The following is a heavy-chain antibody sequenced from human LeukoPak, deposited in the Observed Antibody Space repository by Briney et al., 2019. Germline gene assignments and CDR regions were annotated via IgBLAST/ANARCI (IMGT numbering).Heavy chain of an antibody. D-gene: IGHD3-3*01. J-gene: IGHJ4*02. V-gene: IGHV4-34*01. CDR3: ARGTIFGVVKYYFDY. Sequence: PSETLSLTCAVYGGSFSGYYWSWIRQPPGKGLEWIGEINHSGGTNYNPSLKSRVTISVDTSKNQFSLKLSSVTAADTAVYYCARGTIFGVVKYYFDYWGQGTLVTVSS. CDR1: GGSFSGYY. CDR2: INHSGGT.